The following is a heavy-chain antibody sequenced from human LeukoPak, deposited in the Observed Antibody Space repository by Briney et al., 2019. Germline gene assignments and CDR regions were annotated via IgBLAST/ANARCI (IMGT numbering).Heavy chain of an antibody. Sequence: ASVKVSCKASGYTFTGYYIHWVRQAPGQGLEWMGIINPSGGSTSYAQKFQGRVTMTRDMSTSTVYMELSSLRSEDTAVYYCARDRGYSYGIDYWGQGTLVTVSS. CDR3: ARDRGYSYGIDY. CDR1: GYTFTGYY. D-gene: IGHD5-18*01. J-gene: IGHJ4*02. CDR2: INPSGGST. V-gene: IGHV1-46*01.